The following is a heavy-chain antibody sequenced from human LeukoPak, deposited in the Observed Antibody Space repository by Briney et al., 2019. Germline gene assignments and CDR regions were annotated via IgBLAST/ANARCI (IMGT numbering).Heavy chain of an antibody. D-gene: IGHD3-10*01. Sequence: GGSLRLSCAASGFTFSSYAMSWVRQAPGRGLEWVSAISGSGGSTYYADSVKGRFTISRDNSKNALYLQMNSLRAEDTAVYHCAKLAMVRGVIIAQAFDIWGQGTMVTVSS. J-gene: IGHJ3*02. CDR2: ISGSGGST. CDR3: AKLAMVRGVIIAQAFDI. V-gene: IGHV3-23*01. CDR1: GFTFSSYA.